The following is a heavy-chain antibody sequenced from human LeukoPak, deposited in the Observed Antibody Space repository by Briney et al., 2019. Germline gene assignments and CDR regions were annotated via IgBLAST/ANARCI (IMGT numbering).Heavy chain of an antibody. J-gene: IGHJ4*02. CDR3: AKIAAAGTVGSGVDY. D-gene: IGHD6-13*01. V-gene: IGHV3-23*01. Sequence: GGSLRLSCAASGFTFSSYAMSWVRQAPGKGLERVSAISGSGGSTYYADSVKGRFTISRDNSKNTLYLQMNSLRAEDTAVYYCAKIAAAGTVGSGVDYWGQGTLVTVSS. CDR2: ISGSGGST. CDR1: GFTFSSYA.